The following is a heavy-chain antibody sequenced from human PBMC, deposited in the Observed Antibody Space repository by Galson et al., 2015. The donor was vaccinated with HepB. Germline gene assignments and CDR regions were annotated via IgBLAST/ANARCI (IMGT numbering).Heavy chain of an antibody. V-gene: IGHV1-69*13. Sequence: SVKVSCKASGGTFSSYAISWVRQAPGQGLEWMGGIIPIFGTANYAQKFQGRVTITADESTSTAYMELSSLRSEDTAVYYCARVPSTYYYGSGSSSRDPEGRFDYWGQGTLVTVSS. D-gene: IGHD3-10*01. CDR3: ARVPSTYYYGSGSSSRDPEGRFDY. J-gene: IGHJ4*02. CDR1: GGTFSSYA. CDR2: IIPIFGTA.